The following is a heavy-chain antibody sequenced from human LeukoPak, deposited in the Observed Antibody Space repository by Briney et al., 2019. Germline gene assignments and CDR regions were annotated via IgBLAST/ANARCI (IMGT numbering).Heavy chain of an antibody. CDR2: MNPNSGNT. Sequence: ASVKVSCKASGYTFTSYDINWVRQATGQGLEWMGWMNPNSGNTGYAQKFQGRVTMTRNTSISTAYMELSSLRSEDTAVYYCARQALGWGWFDPWGQGTLVTVSS. J-gene: IGHJ5*02. CDR1: GYTFTSYD. CDR3: ARQALGWGWFDP. D-gene: IGHD2-21*01. V-gene: IGHV1-8*01.